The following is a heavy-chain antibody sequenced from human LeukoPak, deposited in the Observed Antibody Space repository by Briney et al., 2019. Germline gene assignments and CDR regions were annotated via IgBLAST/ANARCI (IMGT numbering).Heavy chain of an antibody. CDR1: GYTFTGYY. CDR3: ARSVLWFGENHYYGMDV. V-gene: IGHV1-2*02. D-gene: IGHD3-10*01. J-gene: IGHJ6*02. Sequence: GASVKVSCKASGYTFTGYYMHWVRQAPGQGLEWMGWINPNSGGTNYAQKFQGRVTMTRDTSISTAYMELSRLRSDDTAVYYCARSVLWFGENHYYGMDVWGQGTTVTVSS. CDR2: INPNSGGT.